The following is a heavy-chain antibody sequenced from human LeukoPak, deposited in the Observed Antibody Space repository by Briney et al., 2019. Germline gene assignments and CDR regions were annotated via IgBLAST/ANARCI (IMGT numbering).Heavy chain of an antibody. CDR1: GDSSSSYY. J-gene: IGHJ6*03. D-gene: IGHD1-26*01. Sequence: PSETLSLTCTVSGDSSSSYYWSWIRHPAGKGLEYIGRIYTSGSTNYNPSLNSRVTMSVDTSKNQFSLKLTSLTAADTAVYYCATNIVGATSDYYYYYMDVWGKGTTVTISS. V-gene: IGHV4-4*07. CDR3: ATNIVGATSDYYYYYMDV. CDR2: IYTSGST.